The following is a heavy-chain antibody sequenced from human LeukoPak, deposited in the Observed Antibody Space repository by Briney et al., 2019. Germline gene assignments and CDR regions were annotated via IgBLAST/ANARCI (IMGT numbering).Heavy chain of an antibody. CDR2: IYTSGST. Sequence: SETLSLTCTVSGGSISSYYWSWIRQPAGKGLEWIGRIYTSGSTNYNPSLKSRVTMSVDTSKNQFSLKLSSVTAADTAVYYCARDRWEPPSNWFDPWGQGTLVTVSS. V-gene: IGHV4-4*07. J-gene: IGHJ5*02. CDR1: GGSISSYY. CDR3: ARDRWEPPSNWFDP. D-gene: IGHD1-26*01.